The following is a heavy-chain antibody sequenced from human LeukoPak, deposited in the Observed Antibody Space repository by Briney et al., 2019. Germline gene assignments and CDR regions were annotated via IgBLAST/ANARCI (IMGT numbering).Heavy chain of an antibody. CDR2: FDPEDGET. Sequence: ASVKVSCKVSGYTLTELSMHWVRQAPGKGLEWMGGFDPEDGETIYAQKLQGRVTMTTDTSTSTAYMELRSLRSDDTAVYYCARDRGWELLRYFDYWGQGTLVTVSS. CDR1: GYTLTELS. J-gene: IGHJ4*02. D-gene: IGHD1-26*01. V-gene: IGHV1-24*01. CDR3: ARDRGWELLRYFDY.